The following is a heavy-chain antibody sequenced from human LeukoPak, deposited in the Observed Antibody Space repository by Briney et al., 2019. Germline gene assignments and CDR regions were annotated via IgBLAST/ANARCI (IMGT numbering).Heavy chain of an antibody. CDR2: FDPEDGET. J-gene: IGHJ4*02. Sequence: ASVKVSCKASGYTFTGYYMHWVRQAPGKGLEWMGGFDPEDGETIYAQKFQGRVTMTEDTSTDTAYMELSSLRSEDTAVYYCATAHARTGYCSGGSCYPFDYWGQGTPITVSS. V-gene: IGHV1-24*01. CDR1: GYTFTGYY. CDR3: ATAHARTGYCSGGSCYPFDY. D-gene: IGHD2-15*01.